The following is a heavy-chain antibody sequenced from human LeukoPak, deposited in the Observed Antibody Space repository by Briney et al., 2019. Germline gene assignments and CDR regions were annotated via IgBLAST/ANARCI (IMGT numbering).Heavy chain of an antibody. D-gene: IGHD5-12*01. CDR1: GGSISSYY. Sequence: PSETLSLTCTVSGGSISSYYCSWIRQPPGKGLEWIGYIYYTGSTNYNPSLKSRVTISVDTSKNQFSLKLSSVTAADTAVYYCAGGLRLEYLYDYWGQGTLVTVSS. V-gene: IGHV4-59*01. CDR3: AGGLRLEYLYDY. J-gene: IGHJ4*02. CDR2: IYYTGST.